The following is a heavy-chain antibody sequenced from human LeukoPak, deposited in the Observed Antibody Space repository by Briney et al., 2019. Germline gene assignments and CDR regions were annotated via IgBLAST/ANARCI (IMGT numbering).Heavy chain of an antibody. V-gene: IGHV4-39*07. D-gene: IGHD3-22*01. CDR2: IYYSGGT. J-gene: IGHJ3*02. CDR1: GGSISSSGYY. Sequence: SETLSLTCTVSGGSISSSGYYWGWIRQPPGKGLEWIGSIYYSGGTYYNPSLKSRVTISVDTSKNQFSLKLSSVTAADTAVYYCARDEYDSSGYYYGDAFDIWGQGTMVTVSS. CDR3: ARDEYDSSGYYYGDAFDI.